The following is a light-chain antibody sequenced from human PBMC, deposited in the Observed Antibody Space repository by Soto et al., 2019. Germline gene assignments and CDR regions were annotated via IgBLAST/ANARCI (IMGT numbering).Light chain of an antibody. CDR2: DAS. V-gene: IGKV3-11*01. J-gene: IGKJ5*01. CDR1: QSVSSY. CDR3: QQYTSSLIT. Sequence: EIVLTQSPATLSLSPGERATLSCMASQSVSSYLAWYQQKPGQAPRLLIYDASNRATGIPARFSGRGSGTDFTLTISRLEPEDFAVCYCQQYTSSLITFGQGTRLEIK.